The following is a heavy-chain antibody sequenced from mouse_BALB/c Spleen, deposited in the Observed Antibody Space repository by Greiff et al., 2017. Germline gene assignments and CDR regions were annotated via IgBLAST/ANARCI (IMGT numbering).Heavy chain of an antibody. CDR1: GYTFSIYA. V-gene: IGHV1-67*01. CDR3: ARRSKRTGDDYAMGY. D-gene: IGHD4-1*01. Sequence: VQLQQSGPVLVWPWLSVSISCTGSGYTFSIYAMPWVQQRPAKRLEWIGVISTYYGDASYNQKFTGKATMTVDKSSSTAYMALARLTSEDSDIFYCARRSKRTGDDYAMGYWGQGTRVTGSS. J-gene: IGHJ4*01. CDR2: ISTYYGDA.